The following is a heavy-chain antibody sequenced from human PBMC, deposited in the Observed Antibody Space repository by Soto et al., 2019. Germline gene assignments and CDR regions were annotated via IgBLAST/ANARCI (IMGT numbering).Heavy chain of an antibody. CDR3: ARELAYYDFWSAQTGGWFDP. J-gene: IGHJ5*02. V-gene: IGHV3-21*01. Sequence: GGSLRLSCAASGFTFSSYSMNWVRQAPGKGLEWVSSISSSSSYIYYADSVKGRFTISRDNAKNSLYLQMNSLRAEDTAVYYCARELAYYDFWSAQTGGWFDPWGQGTLSPSPQ. D-gene: IGHD3-3*01. CDR2: ISSSSSYI. CDR1: GFTFSSYS.